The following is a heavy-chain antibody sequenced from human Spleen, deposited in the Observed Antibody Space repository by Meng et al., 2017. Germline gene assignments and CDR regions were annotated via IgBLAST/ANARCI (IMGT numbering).Heavy chain of an antibody. J-gene: IGHJ4*02. V-gene: IGHV3-23*01. CDR2: ISGGGVNT. CDR3: AKHRNDPYSFDY. Sequence: GGSLRLSCAASGFTFSSYGMSWVRQAPGKGLEWVSSISGGGVNTFYADSVKGRFTVSRDNSKNTLYLQLNSLRADDTAVYYCAKHRNDPYSFDYWGQGALVTVSS. CDR1: GFTFSSYG.